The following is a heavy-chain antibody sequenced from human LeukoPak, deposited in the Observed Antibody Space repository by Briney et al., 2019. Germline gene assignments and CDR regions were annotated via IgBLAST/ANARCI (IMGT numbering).Heavy chain of an antibody. D-gene: IGHD1-1*01. J-gene: IGHJ4*02. Sequence: SETLSLTCTVSSGSISDYYWSWIRQPAGKGLEWIGRINTSGSTNYTPSLKSRVTVSVDTSKNQFSLKLSSVTAADTAVYYCARAHYGTASPAGGLWGQGTLVTVSS. CDR3: ARAHYGTASPAGGL. CDR1: SGSISDYY. CDR2: INTSGST. V-gene: IGHV4-4*07.